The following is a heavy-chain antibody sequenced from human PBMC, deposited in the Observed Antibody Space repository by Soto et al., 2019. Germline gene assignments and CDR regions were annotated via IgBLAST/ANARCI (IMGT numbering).Heavy chain of an antibody. CDR2: IYWNDDK. D-gene: IGHD5-12*01. CDR1: GFSLSTSGVG. J-gene: IGHJ4*02. V-gene: IGHV2-5*01. CDR3: AHREWLDRFDY. Sequence: QITLKESGPTLVKPTQTLTLTCTFSGFSLSTSGVGVGWIRQPPGKALEWLALIYWNDDKRYSPSLKSRLTSTKDTSKNQVVLTMTNMDPVDTATYYCAHREWLDRFDYWGQGTLVTVSS.